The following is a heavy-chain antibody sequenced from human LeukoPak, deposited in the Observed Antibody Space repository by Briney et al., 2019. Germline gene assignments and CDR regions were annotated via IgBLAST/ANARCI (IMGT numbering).Heavy chain of an antibody. V-gene: IGHV4-61*08. Sequence: PSETLSLTCTVSGGSISSGDYYWSWIRQPPGKGLEWIGYIYYSGSTNYNPSLKSRATISVDTSKNQFSLKLSSVTAADTAVYYCARQRSGYDKLYYFDYWGQGTLVTVSS. CDR3: ARQRSGYDKLYYFDY. CDR1: GGSISSGDYY. CDR2: IYYSGST. D-gene: IGHD5-12*01. J-gene: IGHJ4*02.